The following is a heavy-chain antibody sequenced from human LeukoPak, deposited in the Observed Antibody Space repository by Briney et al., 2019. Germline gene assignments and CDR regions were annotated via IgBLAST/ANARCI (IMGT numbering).Heavy chain of an antibody. D-gene: IGHD1-20*01. CDR2: IYYSGST. Sequence: SETLSLTCTVSGGSISSYYWSWIRQPPGKGLEWIGYIYYSGSTNYNPSLKSRVTISVDTSKNQFSLKLSSVTAADTAVHYCARSRGYDWNDPDRYFDYWGQGTLVTVSS. CDR1: GGSISSYY. J-gene: IGHJ4*02. V-gene: IGHV4-59*01. CDR3: ARSRGYDWNDPDRYFDY.